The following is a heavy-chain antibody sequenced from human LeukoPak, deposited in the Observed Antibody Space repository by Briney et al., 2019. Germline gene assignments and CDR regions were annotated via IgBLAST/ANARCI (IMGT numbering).Heavy chain of an antibody. CDR3: AREGYCSGGSCYYLFDY. CDR2: MNPNSGNT. CDR1: GYTFTSYE. D-gene: IGHD2-15*01. J-gene: IGHJ4*02. Sequence: ASVKVSCKTSGYTFTSYEINWVRQATGQGLEWMGWMNPNSGNTGYAQKFQGRVTITRNTSISTAYMELSSLKSEDTAVYYCAREGYCSGGSCYYLFDYWGQGTLVTVSS. V-gene: IGHV1-8*03.